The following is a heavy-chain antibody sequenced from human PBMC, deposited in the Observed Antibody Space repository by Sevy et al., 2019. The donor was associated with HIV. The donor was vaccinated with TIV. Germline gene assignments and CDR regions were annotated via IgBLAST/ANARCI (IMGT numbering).Heavy chain of an antibody. CDR3: ARPTPRIAASSAACFDY. CDR2: INGRGGST. J-gene: IGHJ4*02. D-gene: IGHD6-13*01. V-gene: IGHV3-23*01. Sequence: GGSLRLSCAASGFTFSSFAMSWVRQVPGKGLEWVSSINGRGGSTYYADSVKGRVTPSRDNSKNTLFLQMDSLRSEDTAIYYCARPTPRIAASSAACFDYWGQGTLVTVSS. CDR1: GFTFSSFA.